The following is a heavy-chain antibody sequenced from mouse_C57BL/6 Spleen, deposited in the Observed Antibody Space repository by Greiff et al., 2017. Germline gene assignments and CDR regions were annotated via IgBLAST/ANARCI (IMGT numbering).Heavy chain of an antibody. V-gene: IGHV1-82*01. J-gene: IGHJ3*01. CDR2: ICPGDGDT. Sequence: VQLQESGPELVKPGASVKISCKASGYAFSSSWMNWVKQRPGKGLEWIGLICPGDGDTNYNGKFKGKATLTADKSSSTAYMQLSGLTSESSAVYFCARGGYGSWFAYWGQGTLVTVSA. CDR1: GYAFSSSW. D-gene: IGHD2-2*01. CDR3: ARGGYGSWFAY.